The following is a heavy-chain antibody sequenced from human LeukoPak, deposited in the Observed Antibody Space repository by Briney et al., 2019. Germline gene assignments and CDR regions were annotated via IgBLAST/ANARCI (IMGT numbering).Heavy chain of an antibody. CDR2: ISGSGGST. D-gene: IGHD6-19*01. V-gene: IGHV3-23*01. CDR3: AQIAVAGYYYYYGMDV. Sequence: GGSLRLSCAASGFTFSSYAMSWVRQAPGKGLEWVSAISGSGGSTYYADSVKGRFTISRDNFKNTLYLQMNSLRAEDTAVYYCAQIAVAGYYYYYGMDVWGQGTTVTVSS. J-gene: IGHJ6*02. CDR1: GFTFSSYA.